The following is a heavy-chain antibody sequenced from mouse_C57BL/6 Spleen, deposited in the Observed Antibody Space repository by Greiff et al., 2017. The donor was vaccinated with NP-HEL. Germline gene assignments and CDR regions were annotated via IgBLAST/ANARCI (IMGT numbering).Heavy chain of an antibody. D-gene: IGHD2-12*01. Sequence: VQLQQPGAELVKPGASVKLSCKASGYTFTSYWMHWVKQRPGQGLEWIGMIHPNSGSTNYNEKFKSKATLTVDTSSSTAYMQLSSLTSEDSAVYYCARELRRDYYAMDYWGQGTSVTVSS. J-gene: IGHJ4*01. CDR2: IHPNSGST. CDR3: ARELRRDYYAMDY. CDR1: GYTFTSYW. V-gene: IGHV1-64*01.